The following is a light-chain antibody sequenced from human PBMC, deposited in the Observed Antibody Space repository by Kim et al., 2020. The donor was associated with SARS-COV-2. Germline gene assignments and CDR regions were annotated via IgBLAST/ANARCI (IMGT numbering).Light chain of an antibody. Sequence: EIVLTQSPGTLSLSPGERATLSCRASQSVGSNYLSWFQQKPGLAPRLLIYAASSRATGIPDRFSGSGSGTDFTLTISRLEPEDFAIYYCQQYGSLPWTFGQGTKVEI. CDR1: QSVGSNY. J-gene: IGKJ1*01. CDR2: AAS. V-gene: IGKV3-20*01. CDR3: QQYGSLPWT.